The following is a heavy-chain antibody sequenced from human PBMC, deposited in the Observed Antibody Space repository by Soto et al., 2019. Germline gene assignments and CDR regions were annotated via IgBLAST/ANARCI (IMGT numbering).Heavy chain of an antibody. V-gene: IGHV1-8*01. CDR2: MNPNSGNT. J-gene: IGHJ4*02. Sequence: ASVKVSCKASGYTFTIYYINWVRQATGQGLEWMGWMNPNSGNTGYAQKFQGRVTMTRNTSISTAYMELSSLRSEDTAVYYCARMAVPAANDYWGQGTLVTVSS. CDR3: ARMAVPAANDY. CDR1: GYTFTIYY. D-gene: IGHD2-2*01.